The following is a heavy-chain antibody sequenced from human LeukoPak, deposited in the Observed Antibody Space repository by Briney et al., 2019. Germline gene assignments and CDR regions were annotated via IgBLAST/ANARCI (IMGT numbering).Heavy chain of an antibody. CDR2: INPSGGST. V-gene: IGHV1-46*01. CDR1: GYTFTSYG. J-gene: IGHJ4*02. CDR3: ARGPNYYDSSGYLYYFDY. D-gene: IGHD3-22*01. Sequence: ASVKVSCKASGYTFTSYGISWVRQAPGQGLEWMGIINPSGGSTSYAQKFQGRVTMTRDTSTSTVYMELSSLRSEDTAVYHCARGPNYYDSSGYLYYFDYWGQGTLVTVSS.